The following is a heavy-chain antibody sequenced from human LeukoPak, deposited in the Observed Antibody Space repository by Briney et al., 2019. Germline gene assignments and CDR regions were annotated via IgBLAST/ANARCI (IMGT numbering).Heavy chain of an antibody. V-gene: IGHV3-9*01. CDR1: GFTFDDYA. Sequence: PGGSLRLSCAASGFTFDDYAMHWVRQAPGKGLEWVSGISWNSGSIGYADSVKGRFTISRDNAKNSLYLQMNSLRAEDTALYYCAKDIRGYSYGIFDYWGQGTLVTVSS. CDR2: ISWNSGSI. J-gene: IGHJ4*02. D-gene: IGHD5-18*01. CDR3: AKDIRGYSYGIFDY.